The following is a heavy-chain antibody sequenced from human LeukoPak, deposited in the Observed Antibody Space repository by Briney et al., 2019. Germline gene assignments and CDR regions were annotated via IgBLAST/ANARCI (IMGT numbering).Heavy chain of an antibody. CDR1: GFTFSSYD. CDR3: AKGSTAMIYYYYYYMDV. Sequence: GGSLRLSCAASGFTFSSYDMSWVRQAPGKGLEWVSAISGSGGSTYYADSVKGRFTISRDNSKNTLYLQMNTLRPAHTAVYYCAKGSTAMIYYYYYYMDVWGKGTTVTVSS. V-gene: IGHV3-23*01. J-gene: IGHJ6*03. CDR2: ISGSGGST. D-gene: IGHD5-18*01.